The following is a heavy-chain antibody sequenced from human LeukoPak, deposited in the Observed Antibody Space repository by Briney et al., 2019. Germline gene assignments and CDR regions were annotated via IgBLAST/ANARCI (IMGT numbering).Heavy chain of an antibody. CDR2: ISAYNGNT. J-gene: IGHJ4*02. V-gene: IGHV1-18*04. CDR1: GYTFTSYY. CDR3: ARDLEDSSGYEFHYFDY. Sequence: ASVKVSCKASGYTFTSYYMHWVRQAPGQGLEWMGWISAYNGNTNYAQKLQGRVTMPTDTSTSTAYMELRSLRSDDTAVYYCARDLEDSSGYEFHYFDYWGQGTLVTVSS. D-gene: IGHD3-22*01.